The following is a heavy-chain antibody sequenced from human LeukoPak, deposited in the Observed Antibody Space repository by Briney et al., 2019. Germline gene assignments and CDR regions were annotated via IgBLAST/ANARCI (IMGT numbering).Heavy chain of an antibody. CDR2: ISYDGSNK. D-gene: IGHD5-18*01. Sequence: GGSLRLYCAASGFTFSSYAMHWVRQAPGKGLEWVAVISYDGSNKYYADSVKGRFTISRDNSKNTLYLQMNSLRAEDTAVYYCARVPDTAMADYWGQGTLVTVSS. V-gene: IGHV3-30-3*01. CDR1: GFTFSSYA. CDR3: ARVPDTAMADY. J-gene: IGHJ4*02.